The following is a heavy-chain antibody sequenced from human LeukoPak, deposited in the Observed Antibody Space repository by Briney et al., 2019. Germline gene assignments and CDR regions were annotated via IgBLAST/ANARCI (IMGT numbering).Heavy chain of an antibody. CDR3: ATWGVATNYFDY. Sequence: SETLSLTCTVYGGSISSSSYYWGWIRQPPGKGLEWIGSIYYSGSTYYNPSLKSRVTISVDTSKNQFSLKLSSVTAADTAVYYCATWGVATNYFDYWGQGTLVTVSS. CDR2: IYYSGST. J-gene: IGHJ4*02. CDR1: GGSISSSSYY. V-gene: IGHV4-39*01. D-gene: IGHD5-12*01.